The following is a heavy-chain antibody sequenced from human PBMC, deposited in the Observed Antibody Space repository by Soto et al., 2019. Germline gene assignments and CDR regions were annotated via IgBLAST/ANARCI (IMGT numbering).Heavy chain of an antibody. D-gene: IGHD3-9*01. Sequence: QVQLVESGGGVVQPGRSLRLSCAASGFTFSNYGMHWVRQAPGKGLGWVAVMRNDASNVHYGDSVEGRFTISRDNSKNPVSLHMNSLNDEDTGVYYCECHSPDIFTGEVDVWGHGTAVPVTS. CDR1: GFTFSNYG. J-gene: IGHJ6*02. CDR2: MRNDASNV. CDR3: ECHSPDIFTGEVDV. V-gene: IGHV3-33*01.